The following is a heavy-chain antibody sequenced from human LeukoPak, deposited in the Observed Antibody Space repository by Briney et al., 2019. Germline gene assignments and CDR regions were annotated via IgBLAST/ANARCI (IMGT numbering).Heavy chain of an antibody. CDR3: AKDPGSITMVQGVGGDY. V-gene: IGHV3-23*01. D-gene: IGHD3-10*01. CDR1: GFTFSSYA. Sequence: PGGSLRLSCAASGFTFSSYAMSWVRQAPGKGLEWVSAISGSGGSTYYADSVKGRFTISRDNSKNTLYLQMNSLRAEDTAVYYYAKDPGSITMVQGVGGDYWGQGTLVTVSS. CDR2: ISGSGGST. J-gene: IGHJ4*02.